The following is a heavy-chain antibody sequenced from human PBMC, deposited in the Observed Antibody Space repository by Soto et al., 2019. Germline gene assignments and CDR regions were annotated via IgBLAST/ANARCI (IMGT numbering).Heavy chain of an antibody. CDR3: ARDAPGVAPY. CDR1: GGSIINGDTY. V-gene: IGHV4-31*03. CDR2: INYRGTT. D-gene: IGHD2-15*01. Sequence: PSETLSLTCTVSGGSIINGDTYLNWIRQHPEKGLEWMGYINYRGTTNYNPALKSRILISIDTSKNQFSLRLTSVTAADPAVYYCARDAPGVAPYWGQGTLVTLSS. J-gene: IGHJ4*02.